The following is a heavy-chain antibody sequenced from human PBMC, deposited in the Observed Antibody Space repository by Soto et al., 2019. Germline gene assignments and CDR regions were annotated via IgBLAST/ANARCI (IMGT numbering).Heavy chain of an antibody. V-gene: IGHV3-53*01. Sequence: EVQLVESGGGLIQPGGSLRLSCAASGFIVSSNYMSWVRQAPGKGLEWVSFIYSGGNTFYADSVKGRFTVSRDNSKNTLYLQMNSLRAEDTAVYYCARGYCSSTTCGGAIDYWGQGTLVTVSS. D-gene: IGHD2-2*01. CDR2: IYSGGNT. CDR3: ARGYCSSTTCGGAIDY. CDR1: GFIVSSNY. J-gene: IGHJ4*02.